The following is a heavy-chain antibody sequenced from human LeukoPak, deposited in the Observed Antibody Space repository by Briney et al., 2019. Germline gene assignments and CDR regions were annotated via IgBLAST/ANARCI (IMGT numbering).Heavy chain of an antibody. CDR1: GVSISYNY. CDR3: ASQHGGNYLDF. Sequence: SETLSLTCTVSGVSISYNYWSWIRQSPGKGLEWIGQIFYTGTTEYNPSLKSRVSMSLDTSKNQFSLRLSSVTAGDTAVYYCASQHGGNYLDFRGQGTLVTVSS. J-gene: IGHJ4*02. V-gene: IGHV4-59*01. D-gene: IGHD4-23*01. CDR2: IFYTGTT.